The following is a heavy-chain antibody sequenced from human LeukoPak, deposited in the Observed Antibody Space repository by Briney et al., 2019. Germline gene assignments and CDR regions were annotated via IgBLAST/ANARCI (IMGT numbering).Heavy chain of an antibody. D-gene: IGHD6-13*01. V-gene: IGHV5-51*01. CDR1: GYSFTNYW. Sequence: GESLKISCKGSGYSFTNYWIGWVRQMPGKGLEWMGIIYPGDSDTRYSPSFQGQVTISADKSISTAYLQWSSLKASDTAMYYCARGGSSSWYGTNWFDPWGQGTLVTVSS. CDR3: ARGGSSSWYGTNWFDP. CDR2: IYPGDSDT. J-gene: IGHJ5*02.